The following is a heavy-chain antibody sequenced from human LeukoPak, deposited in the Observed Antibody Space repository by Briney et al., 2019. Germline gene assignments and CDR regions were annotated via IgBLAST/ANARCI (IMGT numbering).Heavy chain of an antibody. J-gene: IGHJ4*02. CDR2: ISDGGST. CDR1: GFTVSSNY. D-gene: IGHD2-15*01. Sequence: PGGSLRLSCAASGFTVSSNYMSWVRQAPGKGLEWVSVISDGGSTNYAASVKGRFTISRDNSKNTLYLQMISLRAEDTAVYYCASETGYCSGSTCFYFDYWGQGTLVTVSS. V-gene: IGHV3-53*01. CDR3: ASETGYCSGSTCFYFDY.